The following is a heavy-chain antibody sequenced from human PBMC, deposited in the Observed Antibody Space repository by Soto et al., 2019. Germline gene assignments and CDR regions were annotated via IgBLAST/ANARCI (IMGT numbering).Heavy chain of an antibody. CDR2: IYPSDSDT. D-gene: IGHD3-3*01. J-gene: IGHJ4*02. CDR3: ARGGVSTRTFDY. Sequence: GESLKIACKGSGYNFAGYWIACFLQMPGKGLELMGIIYPSDSDTRYRPSFQGQVTISADKSISSAYLQRSSLRASDTAMYYCARGGVSTRTFDYWGQGTPVTVSS. CDR1: GYNFAGYW. V-gene: IGHV5-51*01.